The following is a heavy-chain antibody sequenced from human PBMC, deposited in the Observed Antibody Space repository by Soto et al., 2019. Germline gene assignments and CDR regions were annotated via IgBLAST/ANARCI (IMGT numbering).Heavy chain of an antibody. CDR1: GFTFSNFA. CDR3: AKGYCSSTSCSFDY. V-gene: IGHV3-23*01. D-gene: IGHD2-2*01. J-gene: IGHJ4*02. Sequence: HPGGSLRLSCAASGFTFSNFAMNWVRQAPGKGLEWVSVISGTADTTYNADPVKGRFTISRDNSKNMVYLQMNSLRAEDTALYYCAKGYCSSTSCSFDYWGQGTLVTVTS. CDR2: ISGTADTT.